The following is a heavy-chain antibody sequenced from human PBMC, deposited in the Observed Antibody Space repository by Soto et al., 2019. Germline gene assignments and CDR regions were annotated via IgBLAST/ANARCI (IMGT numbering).Heavy chain of an antibody. CDR3: ARMYSSGSGWFHP. CDR1: GYSITAGGYY. Sequence: KTSETLSLTCFVSGYSITAGGYYWSWIRHHPGKGLEWIGSFYSSGSIIYNPSLRSRVSISGDTSSNQFSMSLTSVTAADTARYYCARMYSSGSGWFHPWGQGTLVTVLL. D-gene: IGHD6-19*01. CDR2: FYSSGSI. J-gene: IGHJ5*02. V-gene: IGHV4-31*03.